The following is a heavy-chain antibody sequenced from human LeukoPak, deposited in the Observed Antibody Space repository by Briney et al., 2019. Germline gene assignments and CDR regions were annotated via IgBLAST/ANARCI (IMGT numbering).Heavy chain of an antibody. D-gene: IGHD6-25*01. J-gene: IGHJ6*02. CDR2: IKQDGSEK. V-gene: IGHV3-7*01. CDR1: GFTLSAFW. Sequence: PGGSLRLSCAASGFTLSAFWMSWVRQAPGEGLEWVANIKQDGSEKYYVDSVKGRFTISRDNARNSVHLQMDRLRAEDTAVYYCVRDRQRPNVWGQGTTVTVSS. CDR3: VRDRQRPNV.